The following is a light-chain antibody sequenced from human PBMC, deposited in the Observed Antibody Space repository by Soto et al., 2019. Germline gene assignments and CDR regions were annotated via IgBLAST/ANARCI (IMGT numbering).Light chain of an antibody. CDR2: GAS. Sequence: EVVMTQSPVTLSVSPGESATLSCRASQSVSSNLAWYQQKPGQAPRLLIYGASTRATDIPARFSGSGSGTEFTLTITSLQSEDFAVYYCQQYNNWPPWTFGQGTKVEFK. CDR3: QQYNNWPPWT. J-gene: IGKJ1*01. CDR1: QSVSSN. V-gene: IGKV3-15*01.